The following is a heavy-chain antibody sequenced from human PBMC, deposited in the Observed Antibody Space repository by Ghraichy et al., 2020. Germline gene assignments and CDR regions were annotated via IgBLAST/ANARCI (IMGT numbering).Heavy chain of an antibody. CDR1: GDSIRNYY. J-gene: IGHJ4*02. CDR3: ARGRYGDTYWGLGQIDS. V-gene: IGHV4-59*01. CDR2: VSYMGGT. Sequence: SETLSLTCTVSGDSIRNYYWNWIRQPPGKGLECIGYVSYMGGTSYNPSLRGRVTISEDKSKSHFSMELSSVTAGDTAVYFCARGRYGDTYWGLGQIDSWGQGTLVGVSS. D-gene: IGHD4-17*01.